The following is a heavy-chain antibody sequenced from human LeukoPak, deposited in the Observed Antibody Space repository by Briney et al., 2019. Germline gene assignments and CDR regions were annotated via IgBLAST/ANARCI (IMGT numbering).Heavy chain of an antibody. D-gene: IGHD3-10*01. CDR3: ATHSYYYGSGSYPHYLDY. J-gene: IGHJ4*02. CDR2: INWNGGST. CDR1: GFTFDDYG. Sequence: GGSLRLSCAASGFTFDDYGMSWVRQAPGKGLEGVSGINWNGGSTGYADSVKGRFTISRDNAKNSLYLQMNSLRVEDTALYYCATHSYYYGSGSYPHYLDYWGRGTLVTVSA. V-gene: IGHV3-20*04.